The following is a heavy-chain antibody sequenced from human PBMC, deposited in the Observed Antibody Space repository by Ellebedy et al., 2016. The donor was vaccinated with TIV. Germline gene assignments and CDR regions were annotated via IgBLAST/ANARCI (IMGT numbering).Heavy chain of an antibody. D-gene: IGHD5-18*01. CDR3: AKDRTPGDGYWVFDF. V-gene: IGHV3-23*01. CDR1: GFVFSDYA. CDR2: IVGSGGSR. Sequence: GESLKISCAASGFVFSDYALSWVRQAPGKGLEWVSGIVGSGGSRYADSVKGRFTISRDNSKSTLDLQMSSLRAEDTAVYYCAKDRTPGDGYWVFDFWGQGTLVTVST. J-gene: IGHJ4*02.